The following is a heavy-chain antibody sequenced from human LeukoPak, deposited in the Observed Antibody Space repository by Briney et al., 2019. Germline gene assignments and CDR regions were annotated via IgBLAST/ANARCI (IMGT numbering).Heavy chain of an antibody. CDR3: ANAYYIDY. J-gene: IGHJ4*02. D-gene: IGHD3-10*01. Sequence: GGSLRLSCAVSGFTFSSYAMSWVRQAPGKGLEWVSSIRSGGGATYYADSVKGRFTISRDNSKSTLYLQMNGLRAEDTAIYYCANAYYIDYWGQGTLVTVSS. V-gene: IGHV3-23*01. CDR2: IRSGGGAT. CDR1: GFTFSSYA.